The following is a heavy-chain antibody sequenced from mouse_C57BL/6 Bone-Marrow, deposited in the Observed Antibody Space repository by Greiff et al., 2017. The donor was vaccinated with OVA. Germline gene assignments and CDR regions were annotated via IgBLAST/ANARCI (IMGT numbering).Heavy chain of an antibody. V-gene: IGHV1-55*01. J-gene: IGHJ1*03. D-gene: IGHD1-1*01. CDR1: GYTFTSYW. CDR3: ALYGSSWYFDV. Sequence: VQLQQPGAELVKPGASVKMSCKASGYTFTSYWITWVKQRPGQGLEWIGDIYPGSGSTNYNEKFKSKATLTVDKSSSTAYMQLSSLTSEDSAVYCCALYGSSWYFDVWGTGTTVTVSS. CDR2: IYPGSGST.